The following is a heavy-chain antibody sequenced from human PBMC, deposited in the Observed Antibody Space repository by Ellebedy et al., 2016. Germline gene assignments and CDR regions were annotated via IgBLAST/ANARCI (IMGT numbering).Heavy chain of an antibody. Sequence: SETLSLTXTVSGRSISSGGYYWSWIRQPPGKGLEWIAYINHSGTTLYNSSLKSRVSISVDTSKNQFSLNLVSVTAADTAVYYCARVSATWFDPWGRGTTVTVSS. CDR2: INHSGTT. D-gene: IGHD5/OR15-5a*01. CDR1: GRSISSGGYY. CDR3: ARVSATWFDP. J-gene: IGHJ5*02. V-gene: IGHV4-31*03.